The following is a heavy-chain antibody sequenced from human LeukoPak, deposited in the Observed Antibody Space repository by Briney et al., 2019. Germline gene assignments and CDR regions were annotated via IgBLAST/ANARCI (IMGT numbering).Heavy chain of an antibody. D-gene: IGHD6-13*01. J-gene: IGHJ4*02. CDR1: GFTFSSYA. V-gene: IGHV3-23*01. CDR2: ISGSGDNT. Sequence: GGPLRLSCAASGFTFSSYAMRWVRQAPGKGLEWVSMISGSGDNTYYADSVEGRFTISRDNSKNTRYVRMNSLRAEDTAIYYCPKVGVRDSSSWYVPDYQYFDYWGQGTLVTVSS. CDR3: PKVGVRDSSSWYVPDYQYFDY.